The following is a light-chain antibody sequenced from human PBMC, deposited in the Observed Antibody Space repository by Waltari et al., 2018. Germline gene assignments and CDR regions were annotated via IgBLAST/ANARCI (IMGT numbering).Light chain of an antibody. CDR2: DVK. CDR1: SSDVGRYSYKY. V-gene: IGLV2-11*01. Sequence: QSALTQPRSVSGSPGQSVTISCTGSSSDVGRYSYKYVSLFQQYPGKAPKLMIYDVKKLPSGVPDRFSGSKSGNTASLTISGLQAEDEADYYCCSYAGRYTFVFGTGTTVTV. CDR3: CSYAGRYTFV. J-gene: IGLJ1*01.